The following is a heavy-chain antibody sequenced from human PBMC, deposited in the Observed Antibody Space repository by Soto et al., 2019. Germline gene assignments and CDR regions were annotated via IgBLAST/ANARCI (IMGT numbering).Heavy chain of an antibody. CDR1: GYTFISYG. Sequence: QVQLVQSGAEVKKPGASVKVSCKASGYTFISYGISWVRQAPGQGLEWMGWISAYNGNTNYAQKLQGRVTMTTDTSTSTAYVEARSLRSDDTDVYYCARDIAVEGFDYWGQGTLGTVSS. CDR2: ISAYNGNT. CDR3: ARDIAVEGFDY. J-gene: IGHJ4*02. D-gene: IGHD6-19*01. V-gene: IGHV1-18*04.